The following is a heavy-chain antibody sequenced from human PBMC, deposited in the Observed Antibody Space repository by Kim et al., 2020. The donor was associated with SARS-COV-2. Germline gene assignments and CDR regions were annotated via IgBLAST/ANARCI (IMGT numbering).Heavy chain of an antibody. Sequence: GGSLRLSCAASGFTVTTYWMHWVRQAPGKGLEWVSRIKSEGTGISYADSVKGRFTISRDNANNTLYLQMDNLRDDDTAVYYCASDIVLYGLDVWGQGTMVTVSS. CDR3: ASDIVLYGLDV. CDR1: GFTVTTYW. V-gene: IGHV3-74*01. CDR2: IKSEGTGI. J-gene: IGHJ6*02. D-gene: IGHD1-26*01.